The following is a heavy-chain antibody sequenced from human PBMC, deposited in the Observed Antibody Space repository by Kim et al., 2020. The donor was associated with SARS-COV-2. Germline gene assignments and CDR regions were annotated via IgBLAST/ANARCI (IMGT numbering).Heavy chain of an antibody. CDR2: ISWNSGSI. V-gene: IGHV3-9*01. J-gene: IGHJ4*02. Sequence: GGSLRLSCAASGFTFDDYAMHWVRQAPGKGLEWVSGISWNSGSIGYADSVKGRFTISRDNAKNSLYLQMNSLRAEDTALYYCAKDLGHFGYWGQGTLVTVSS. CDR1: GFTFDDYA. CDR3: AKDLGHFGY.